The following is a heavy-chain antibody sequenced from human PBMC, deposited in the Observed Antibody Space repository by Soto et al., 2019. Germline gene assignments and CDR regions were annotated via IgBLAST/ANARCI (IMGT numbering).Heavy chain of an antibody. CDR3: ARGSRDGYNPGYFDY. Sequence: SVKVSCKASGGTFSSYTISWVRQAPGQGLEWMGRIIPILGIANYAQKFQGRVTITADKSTSTAYMELSSLRSEDTAVYYCARGSRDGYNPGYFDYWGQGTLVTVSS. V-gene: IGHV1-69*02. CDR2: IIPILGIA. CDR1: GGTFSSYT. D-gene: IGHD5-12*01. J-gene: IGHJ4*02.